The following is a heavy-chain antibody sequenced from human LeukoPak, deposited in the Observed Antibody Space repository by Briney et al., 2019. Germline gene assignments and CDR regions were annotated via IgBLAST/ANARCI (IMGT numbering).Heavy chain of an antibody. CDR3: ARSSGWYGGFDY. Sequence: DSVTVSCKASGYTFTSYDINWVRQAPGQGLEWMGWMNPNSGNTVYAQKFQGRVTMTRNTSISTAYMELSSLRSEDTAVYYCARSSGWYGGFDYWGQGTLVTVSS. J-gene: IGHJ4*02. V-gene: IGHV1-8*01. D-gene: IGHD6-19*01. CDR1: GYTFTSYD. CDR2: MNPNSGNT.